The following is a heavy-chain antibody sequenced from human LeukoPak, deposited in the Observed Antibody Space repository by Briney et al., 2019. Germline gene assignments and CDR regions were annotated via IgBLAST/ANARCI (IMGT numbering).Heavy chain of an antibody. J-gene: IGHJ4*02. CDR3: ARGSFGYGYYY. V-gene: IGHV4-39*01. CDR2: IYYSGST. Sequence: SETLSLTCTVSGGSISSSSYYWGWIRQPPGKGLEWIGSIYYSGSTYYNPSLKSRVTISVDTSKNQFSLKLSSVTAADTAVYYCARGSFGYGYYYWGQGTLVTVSS. D-gene: IGHD3-22*01. CDR1: GGSISSSSYY.